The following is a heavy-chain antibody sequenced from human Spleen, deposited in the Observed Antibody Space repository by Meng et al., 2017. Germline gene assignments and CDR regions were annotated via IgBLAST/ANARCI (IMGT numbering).Heavy chain of an antibody. V-gene: IGHV3-73*02. CDR1: GFTFSGSA. D-gene: IGHD3-22*01. Sequence: GQLVEPGGGLVQPGGSLKLSCSASGFTFSGSAMHWVRQASGKGLEWVGRIRSKANSYATAYAASVKGRFTISRDDSKNTAYLQMNSLKTEDTAVYYCTTSITMIRIDYWGQGTLVTVSS. CDR2: IRSKANSYAT. J-gene: IGHJ4*02. CDR3: TTSITMIRIDY.